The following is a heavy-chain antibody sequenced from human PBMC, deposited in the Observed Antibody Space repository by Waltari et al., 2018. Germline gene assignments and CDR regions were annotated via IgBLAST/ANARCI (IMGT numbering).Heavy chain of an antibody. CDR3: ARGGRIQVGSSWLRGYYYYGMDV. CDR2: INHSGST. D-gene: IGHD6-13*01. V-gene: IGHV4-34*01. J-gene: IGHJ6*02. Sequence: QVQLQQWGAGLLKPSETLSLTCAVYGGSFRGYYWSWLSQTHGKGLEWIGEINHSGSTNYNPSLKSRVTISVDTSKNQFSLKLSSVTAADTAVYYCARGGRIQVGSSWLRGYYYYGMDVWGQGTTVTVSS. CDR1: GGSFRGYY.